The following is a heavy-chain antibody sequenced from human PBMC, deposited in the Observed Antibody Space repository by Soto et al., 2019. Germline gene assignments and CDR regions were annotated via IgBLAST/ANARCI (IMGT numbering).Heavy chain of an antibody. J-gene: IGHJ5*02. CDR2: IKEDGSEK. V-gene: IGHV3-7*05. CDR3: ARDFGGP. Sequence: QPGGSLRLSCTASGFTFSSYWMNWVRQAPGKGLEWVGNIKEDGSEKFYVDSVKGRFTISRDNAKNSLYLDMNSLRVEDTAIYFCARDFGGPWGQGTLVTVSS. D-gene: IGHD1-26*01. CDR1: GFTFSSYW.